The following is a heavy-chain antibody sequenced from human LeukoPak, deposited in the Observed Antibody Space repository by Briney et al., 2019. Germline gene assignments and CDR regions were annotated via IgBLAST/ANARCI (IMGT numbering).Heavy chain of an antibody. CDR3: ASNSYSSGWYDY. D-gene: IGHD6-19*01. Sequence: PGGSLRLSCAASGFTFSSHSMNWVRQAPGKGLEWVSSISSSSSYIYYADSVKGRFTISRDNAKNSLYLQMNSLRAEDTAVYYCASNSYSSGWYDYWGQGTLVTVSS. CDR1: GFTFSSHS. J-gene: IGHJ4*02. CDR2: ISSSSSYI. V-gene: IGHV3-21*01.